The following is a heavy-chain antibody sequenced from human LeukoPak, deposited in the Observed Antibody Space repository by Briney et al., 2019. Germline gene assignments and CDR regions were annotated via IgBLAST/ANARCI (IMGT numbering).Heavy chain of an antibody. Sequence: GGSLRLSCAASGFTFSIYAMHWVRQAPGKGLEWVAAISNDGNSKYHADSVRGRFTISRDNSKNTLYLQVDSLRAEDTAVYYCARSFNYYGSGSYGRGDDCWGQGTQVTVSS. V-gene: IGHV3-30-3*01. J-gene: IGHJ4*02. CDR2: ISNDGNSK. D-gene: IGHD3-10*01. CDR3: ARSFNYYGSGSYGRGDDC. CDR1: GFTFSIYA.